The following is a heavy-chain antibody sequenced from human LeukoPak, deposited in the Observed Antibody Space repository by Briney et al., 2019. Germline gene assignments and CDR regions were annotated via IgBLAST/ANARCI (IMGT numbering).Heavy chain of an antibody. J-gene: IGHJ4*02. D-gene: IGHD2-2*01. CDR3: AKGGYCSATRCYVGKGMDD. CDR2: ISHDGVDK. CDR1: GFTFDTYG. Sequence: GGSLRLTCAASGFTFDTYGMHWVRQAPGKGLEWVAVISHDGVDKYYADSVKGRFTISRDNSKNTVSLQVNSLRAEDTAAYYCAKGGYCSATRCYVGKGMDDWGQGTLVTVSS. V-gene: IGHV3-30*18.